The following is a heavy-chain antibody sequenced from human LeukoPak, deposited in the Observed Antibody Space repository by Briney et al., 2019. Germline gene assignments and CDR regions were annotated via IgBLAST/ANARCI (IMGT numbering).Heavy chain of an antibody. V-gene: IGHV3-23*01. CDR1: GFTFSSYA. CDR3: ARSIPSYDAFDI. D-gene: IGHD2-2*01. J-gene: IGHJ3*02. Sequence: PGGSLRLSCAASGFTFSSYAMSWVRQAPGKGLEWVSAISGSGGSTYYADSVKGRFAISRDNSKNTLSLQMNSLRAGDTAVYYCARSIPSYDAFDIWGQGTMVTVSS. CDR2: ISGSGGST.